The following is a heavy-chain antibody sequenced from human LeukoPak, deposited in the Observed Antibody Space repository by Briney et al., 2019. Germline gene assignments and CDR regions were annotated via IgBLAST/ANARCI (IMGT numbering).Heavy chain of an antibody. J-gene: IGHJ3*02. Sequence: SGPTLVNPTQTLRLTCTFSGFSLSSGGVGVGWIRQPPRKALEWLGVIYENDEKLYSSSLQNRLSITKDTSKNQVVLTMANMDPVDTATYYCAHRHRGVASDIWGQGTMVTVSS. D-gene: IGHD2-15*01. V-gene: IGHV2-5*01. CDR2: IYENDEK. CDR3: AHRHRGVASDI. CDR1: GFSLSSGGVG.